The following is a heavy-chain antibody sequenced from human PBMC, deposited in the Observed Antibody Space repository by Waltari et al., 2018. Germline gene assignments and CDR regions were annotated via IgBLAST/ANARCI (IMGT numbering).Heavy chain of an antibody. D-gene: IGHD2-21*01. CDR3: ASIQSPYYFDY. CDR2: IYHSGST. Sequence: QVQLQESGPGLVKPSETLSLTCAVSGYSISSGYYWGWIRQPPGKGLEWIGSIYHSGSTYYNPSLKSRVTISVDTSKNQFSLKLSSVTAADTAVYYCASIQSPYYFDYWGQGTLVTVSS. J-gene: IGHJ4*02. V-gene: IGHV4-38-2*01. CDR1: GYSISSGYY.